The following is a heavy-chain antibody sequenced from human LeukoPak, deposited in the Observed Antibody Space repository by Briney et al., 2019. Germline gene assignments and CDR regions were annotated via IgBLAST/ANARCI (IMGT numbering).Heavy chain of an antibody. Sequence: GGSLRLSCAASGFTFDDYAMHWVRQAPGKGLEWVSGISWNSGSIGYADSVKGRFTISRDNAKNSLYPQMNSLRAEDMALYYCAKDRSSAMIYYFDYWGQGTLVTVSS. CDR3: AKDRSSAMIYYFDY. V-gene: IGHV3-9*03. D-gene: IGHD3/OR15-3a*01. CDR2: ISWNSGSI. CDR1: GFTFDDYA. J-gene: IGHJ4*02.